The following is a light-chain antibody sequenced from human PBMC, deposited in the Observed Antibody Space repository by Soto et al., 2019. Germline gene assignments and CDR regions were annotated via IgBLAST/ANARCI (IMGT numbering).Light chain of an antibody. CDR2: GVS. V-gene: IGKV3-20*01. Sequence: EIDLTQSPGTLSLSPGQRATLSCRASQRLSASDIAWYQQKPGQAPKFLIYGVSSRATGIPDRFSGSGSGTDFTLTISRLEPEDFAVYHCQQYGSSPLITFGQGTRLEI. J-gene: IGKJ5*01. CDR1: QRLSASD. CDR3: QQYGSSPLIT.